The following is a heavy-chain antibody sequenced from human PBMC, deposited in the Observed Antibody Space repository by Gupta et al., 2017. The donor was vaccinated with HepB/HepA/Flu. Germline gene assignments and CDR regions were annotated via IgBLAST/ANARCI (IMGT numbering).Heavy chain of an antibody. CDR2: IYYSGST. Sequence: QVQLQESGPGLVKPSPTLSLTCTVPGGPITRGGYYWSWIRQHPGKGLEWIGYIYYSGSTYYNPSLKSRVTISVDTSKNQFSLKLSSVTAADTAVYYCAGGLTGTRETREFDYWGQGTLVTVSS. V-gene: IGHV4-31*03. CDR1: GGPITRGGYY. CDR3: AGGLTGTRETREFDY. J-gene: IGHJ4*02. D-gene: IGHD1-7*01.